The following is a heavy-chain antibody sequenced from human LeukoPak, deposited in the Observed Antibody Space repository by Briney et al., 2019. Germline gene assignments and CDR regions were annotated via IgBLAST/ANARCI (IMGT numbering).Heavy chain of an antibody. CDR1: GFTFSSYD. J-gene: IGHJ6*02. D-gene: IGHD4-11*01. CDR3: ARGGPYSNYGYYYGMDV. V-gene: IGHV3-13*01. CDR2: FGTAGDT. Sequence: HPGGSLRLFCAASGFTFSSYDMHWVRQATGKGLEWVSAFGTAGDTYYPGSVKGRFTISRENAKNSLYLRMNSLRAGDTAVYYCARGGPYSNYGYYYGMDVWGQGTTVTVSS.